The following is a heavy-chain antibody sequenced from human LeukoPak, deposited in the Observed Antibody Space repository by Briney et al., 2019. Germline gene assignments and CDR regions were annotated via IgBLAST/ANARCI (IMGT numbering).Heavy chain of an antibody. CDR2: IFFTGNT. D-gene: IGHD5/OR15-5a*01. J-gene: IGHJ4*02. V-gene: IGHV4-59*12. Sequence: SETLSLTCTVSGGSISSYYWSWIRQPPGEALQWIGYIFFTGNTNYNPSLRSRVTISIDTSKNQFSLKLSSVTAADTAVYYCARDPVYRGFDYWGQGTLVTVSS. CDR1: GGSISSYY. CDR3: ARDPVYRGFDY.